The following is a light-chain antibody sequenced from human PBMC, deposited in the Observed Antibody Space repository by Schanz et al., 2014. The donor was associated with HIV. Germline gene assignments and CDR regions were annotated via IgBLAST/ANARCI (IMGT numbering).Light chain of an antibody. Sequence: QSALTQPPSASGSPGQSVTISCTGTSNDVGGYNFVSWYQEHPGKAPKLLIYEVTKRPSGVSGRFSGSKSGNTASLTVSGLQAEDEADYYCASYTTSHTFVFGTGTQLTVL. CDR1: SNDVGGYNF. V-gene: IGLV2-8*01. CDR2: EVT. CDR3: ASYTTSHTFV. J-gene: IGLJ1*01.